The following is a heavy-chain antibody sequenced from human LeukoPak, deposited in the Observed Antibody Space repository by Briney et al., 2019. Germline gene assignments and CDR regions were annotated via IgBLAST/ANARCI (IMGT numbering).Heavy chain of an antibody. Sequence: GGSLRLSCAASGFTLSSYGMHWVRRAPGKGLEWVAFMRYDGSNIYYADSVKGRFTISRDNSKNTLYLQMNSLRAEDTAVYYCARDSSGWLYWGQGTLVTVSS. CDR3: ARDSSGWLY. V-gene: IGHV3-30*02. J-gene: IGHJ4*02. CDR1: GFTLSSYG. CDR2: MRYDGSNI. D-gene: IGHD6-19*01.